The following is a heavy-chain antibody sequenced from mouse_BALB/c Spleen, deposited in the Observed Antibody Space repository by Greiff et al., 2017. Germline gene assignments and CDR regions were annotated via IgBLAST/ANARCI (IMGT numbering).Heavy chain of an antibody. D-gene: IGHD2-1*01. CDR1: GFTFTDYY. V-gene: IGHV7-3*02. Sequence: EVQVVESGGGLVQPGGSLRLSCATSGFTFTDYYMSWVRQPPGKALEWLGFIRNKANGYTTEYSASVKGRFTISRDNSQSILYLQMNTLRAEDSATYYCARDPLLFDYWGQGTTLTVSS. CDR2: IRNKANGYTT. J-gene: IGHJ2*01. CDR3: ARDPLLFDY.